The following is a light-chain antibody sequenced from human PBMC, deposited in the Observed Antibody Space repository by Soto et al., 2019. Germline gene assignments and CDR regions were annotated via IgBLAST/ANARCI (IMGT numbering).Light chain of an antibody. CDR2: AAS. V-gene: IGKV1-39*01. CDR3: QQYYSYPRT. J-gene: IGKJ1*01. Sequence: DIQMTQSPSSLSASVGDRVTITCRASQSINSYLNWYHQKPGKAPNLLIYAASNLQSGVPSRFSGSGSGTDFTITINSLQPEDVATYYCQQYYSYPRTLGQGTKVDIK. CDR1: QSINSY.